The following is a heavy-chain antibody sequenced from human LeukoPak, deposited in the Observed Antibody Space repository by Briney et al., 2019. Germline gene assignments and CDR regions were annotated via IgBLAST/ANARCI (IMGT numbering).Heavy chain of an antibody. CDR3: ARGLVAGTPPDLDY. CDR1: GFTFSSYG. V-gene: IGHV3-20*04. CDR2: INWNGGSI. D-gene: IGHD6-19*01. J-gene: IGHJ4*02. Sequence: PGGSLRLFCAASGFTFSSYGMSWVRQAPGKGLEWVSGINWNGGSIGYADSVKGRFTISRDNAKNSLYLQMNSLRAEDTALYYCARGLVAGTPPDLDYWGQGTLVTVSS.